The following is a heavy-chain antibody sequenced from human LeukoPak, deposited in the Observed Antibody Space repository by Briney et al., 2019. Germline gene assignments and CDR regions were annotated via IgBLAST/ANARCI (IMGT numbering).Heavy chain of an antibody. J-gene: IGHJ4*02. Sequence: AGGSLRLSCAASGFTFSSYAMSWVRQAPGKGLEWVSAISGSGGSTYYADSVKGRFTISRDNSKNTLYLQMNSLRAEDTAVVVVPAAPPTYFDYWGQGTLVTVSS. CDR3: PAAPPTYFDY. V-gene: IGHV3-23*01. D-gene: IGHD2-2*01. CDR1: GFTFSSYA. CDR2: ISGSGGST.